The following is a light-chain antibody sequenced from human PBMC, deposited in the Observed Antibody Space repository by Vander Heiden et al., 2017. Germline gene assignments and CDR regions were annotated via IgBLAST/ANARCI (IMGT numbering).Light chain of an antibody. J-gene: IGLJ2*01. CDR2: ENN. CDR3: GTWDPSLTAV. CDR1: SSNIGNNY. V-gene: IGLV1-51*02. Sequence: QSVLTQPPSVSAAPGQKVTISCSGTSSNIGNNYVSWYQQLPGTAPKLLIYENNKRPSGIPDRFSGSKSGTSATLGITGLQTGDEADYYCGTWDPSLTAVCGGGTKLTVL.